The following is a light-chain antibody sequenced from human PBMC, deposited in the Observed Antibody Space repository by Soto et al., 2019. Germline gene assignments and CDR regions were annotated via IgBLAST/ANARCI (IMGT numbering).Light chain of an antibody. CDR1: SSDVGKYDR. J-gene: IGLJ1*01. CDR2: EVI. CDR3: SSYMSTSRYV. Sequence: ALTQPPSVSGSPGQSVTISCTGTSSDVGKYDRVSWYQQPPGTAPKLIIYEVINRPSGVPARFSGSKSGNTASLTISGLQAEDEADYYCSSYMSTSRYVFGAGTKVTVL. V-gene: IGLV2-18*02.